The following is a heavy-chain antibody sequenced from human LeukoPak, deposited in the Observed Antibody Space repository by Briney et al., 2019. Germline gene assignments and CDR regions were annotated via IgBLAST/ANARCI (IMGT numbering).Heavy chain of an antibody. CDR3: ARERGLHGYPFDP. V-gene: IGHV4-34*01. CDR1: GDSISNFY. CDR2: INHSGST. Sequence: SETLSLTCTVSGDSISNFYWSWIRQPAGKGLEWIGEINHSGSTNYNPSLKSRVTISVDTSKNQFSLKLSSVTAADTAVYYCARERGLHGYPFDPWGQGTLVTVSS. D-gene: IGHD5-18*01. J-gene: IGHJ5*02.